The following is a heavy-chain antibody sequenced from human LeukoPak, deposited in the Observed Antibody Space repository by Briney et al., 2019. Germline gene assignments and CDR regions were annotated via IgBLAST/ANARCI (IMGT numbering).Heavy chain of an antibody. CDR3: EQQGRFGVVITFDY. D-gene: IGHD3-3*01. CDR2: IYYSGST. J-gene: IGHJ4*02. CDR1: GGSISSSSYY. V-gene: IGHV4-39*01. Sequence: SETLSLTCTVSGGSISSSSYYGGWIRQPPGKGLEWIGSIYYSGSTYYNPSLKSRVTISVDTSKNQFSLKLSSVTAADTAVYYCEQQGRFGVVITFDYWGQGTLVTVSS.